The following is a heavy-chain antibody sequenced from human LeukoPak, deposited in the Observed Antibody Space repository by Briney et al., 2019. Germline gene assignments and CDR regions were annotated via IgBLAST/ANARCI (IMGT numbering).Heavy chain of an antibody. V-gene: IGHV3-7*01. CDR1: GFTFSSYW. Sequence: GGSLRLSCAASGFTFSSYWMSWVRQAPGKGLEWVANIKQDGSEKYYVDSVKGRFTISRDNAKNSLYLQMNSLRAEDTAVYYCARLGDPYYYGSGSHSYYMDVWGKGTTVTISS. CDR2: IKQDGSEK. D-gene: IGHD3-10*01. CDR3: ARLGDPYYYGSGSHSYYMDV. J-gene: IGHJ6*03.